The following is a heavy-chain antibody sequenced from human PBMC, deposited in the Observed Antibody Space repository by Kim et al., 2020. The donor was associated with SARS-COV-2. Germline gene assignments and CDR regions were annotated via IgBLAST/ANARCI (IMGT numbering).Heavy chain of an antibody. D-gene: IGHD3-9*01. CDR1: GYTFTDYY. CDR3: ARGTGLRDWFDP. V-gene: IGHV1-2*02. CDR2: INPNSGGT. J-gene: IGHJ5*02. Sequence: ASVKVSCKASGYTFTDYYLHWVRQAPGQGLEWMGWINPNSGGTYYTQKFQGRVTMTRDTSISTAYMELSRLRSDDTAVYYCARGTGLRDWFDPWGQGTLV.